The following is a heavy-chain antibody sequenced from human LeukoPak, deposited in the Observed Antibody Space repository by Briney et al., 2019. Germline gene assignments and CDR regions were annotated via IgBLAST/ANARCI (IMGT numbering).Heavy chain of an antibody. D-gene: IGHD3-10*01. CDR1: GGSISSCY. CDR2: IYYSGST. Sequence: SETLSLTCTVSGGSISSCYWSWLRQPPGKGLEWIGYIYYSGSTNYNPSLKSRVTISVDTSKNQFSLKLSSVTAADTAVYYCASGGSGSYYNFDYWGQGTLVTVSS. CDR3: ASGGSGSYYNFDY. V-gene: IGHV4-59*01. J-gene: IGHJ4*02.